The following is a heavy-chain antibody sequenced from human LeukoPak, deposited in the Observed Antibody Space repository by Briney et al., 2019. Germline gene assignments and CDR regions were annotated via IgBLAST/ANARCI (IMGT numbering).Heavy chain of an antibody. CDR1: GFILSNSA. CDR2: IDTKGTRT. J-gene: IGHJ4*02. Sequence: GGSLRLSCAASGFILSNSAMTWVRQAPGRGLQWVSGIDTKGTRTYYADSVKGRFSISRDNSKNTLFLQMNSLRAEDTAVYYCVKEVVATIPPLWGQGTLVTVSS. V-gene: IGHV3-23*01. D-gene: IGHD5-12*01. CDR3: VKEVVATIPPL.